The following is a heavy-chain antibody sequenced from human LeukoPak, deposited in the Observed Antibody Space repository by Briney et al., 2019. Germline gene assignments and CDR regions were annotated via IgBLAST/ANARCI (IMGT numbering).Heavy chain of an antibody. CDR2: ISAYNGNT. Sequence: GASVKVSCKASGYTFINYGISWVRQAPGQGLEWMGWISAYNGNTNYAQKLQGRVTMTTDTSTSTAYMELSSLRSEDTAVYYCARDSHRIYSYGLFDYWGQGTLVTVSS. V-gene: IGHV1-18*01. CDR1: GYTFINYG. J-gene: IGHJ4*02. D-gene: IGHD5-18*01. CDR3: ARDSHRIYSYGLFDY.